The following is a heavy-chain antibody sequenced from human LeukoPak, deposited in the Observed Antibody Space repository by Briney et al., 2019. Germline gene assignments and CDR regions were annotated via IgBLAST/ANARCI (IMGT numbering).Heavy chain of an antibody. CDR1: GFTFSDYY. D-gene: IGHD3-22*01. V-gene: IGHV3-11*01. CDR2: ISSSGSTI. Sequence: GGSLRLSCAASGFTFSDYYMSWIRQAPGKGLEWVSYISSSGSTIYYADSVKGRFTISRDNAKNSLYLQMNSLRAEDTAVYYCARGITDYYDRPYYYGMDVWGQGTTVTVSS. J-gene: IGHJ6*02. CDR3: ARGITDYYDRPYYYGMDV.